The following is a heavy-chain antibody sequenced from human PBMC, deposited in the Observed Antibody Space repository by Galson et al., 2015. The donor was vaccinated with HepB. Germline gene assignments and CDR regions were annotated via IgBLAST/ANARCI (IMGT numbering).Heavy chain of an antibody. CDR2: IRSKGYGATT. J-gene: IGHJ5*02. D-gene: IGHD6-19*01. CDR1: GFTFGDYD. Sequence: LRLSCATSGFTFGDYDMNWVRQAPGKGLEWVGFIRSKGYGATTEYAAPVKGRFTISRDDSKSIAYLQMNSLKTEDTAVYYCTGGRWLAWFDPWGQGTLVTVSS. CDR3: TGGRWLAWFDP. V-gene: IGHV3-49*04.